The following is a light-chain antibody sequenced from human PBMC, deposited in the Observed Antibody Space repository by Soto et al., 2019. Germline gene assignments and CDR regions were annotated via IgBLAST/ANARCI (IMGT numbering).Light chain of an antibody. V-gene: IGLV2-14*01. Sequence: QSALTQPASVSGSPGQSITISCTGTGSDVGGYNYVSWYQQHAGKAPKLMIYEVSNRPSGVSNRFSGSKSGDTASLTISGLQAEDEADYYCSSYTSTNTLAVFGTGTK. CDR1: GSDVGGYNY. CDR3: SSYTSTNTLAV. J-gene: IGLJ1*01. CDR2: EVS.